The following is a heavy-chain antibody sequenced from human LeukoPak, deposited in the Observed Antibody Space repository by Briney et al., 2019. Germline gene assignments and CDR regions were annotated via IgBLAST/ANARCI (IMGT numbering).Heavy chain of an antibody. CDR1: GFTFSSYA. D-gene: IGHD3-9*01. J-gene: IGHJ6*03. Sequence: PGGSLRLSCAASGFTFSSYAISWVRQAPGEGLEWVSHISGSGGSTYYADSVKGRFTISRDNSKNTLYLQMNSLRAEDTAVYYCARGQTYYDILTGYYMDYYYMDVWGKGTTVTISS. V-gene: IGHV3-23*01. CDR3: ARGQTYYDILTGYYMDYYYMDV. CDR2: ISGSGGST.